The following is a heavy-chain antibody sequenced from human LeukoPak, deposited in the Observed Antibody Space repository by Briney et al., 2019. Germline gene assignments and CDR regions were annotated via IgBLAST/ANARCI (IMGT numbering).Heavy chain of an antibody. J-gene: IGHJ6*03. Sequence: GGSLRLSCAASGFTFSSYAMSWVRQAPGKGLEWVSAISGSGGSTYYADSVKGRFTISRDNSKNTLYLQMNSLRAEDTAVYYCAKSWASSYYYYYMDVWGKGTTVTVTS. CDR3: AKSWASSYYYYYMDV. D-gene: IGHD6-13*01. CDR2: ISGSGGST. CDR1: GFTFSSYA. V-gene: IGHV3-23*01.